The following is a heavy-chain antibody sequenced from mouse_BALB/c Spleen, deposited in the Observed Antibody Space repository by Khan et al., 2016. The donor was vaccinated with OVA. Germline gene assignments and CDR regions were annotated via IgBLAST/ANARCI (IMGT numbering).Heavy chain of an antibody. J-gene: IGHJ3*01. Sequence: EVELVESGGDLVKPGGSLKLSCAASGFTFSSYSMSWVRQTPDKRLEWVASISSGGNYTYYPDLVKGRFTISRDNAKNALYLEMGSMKSEDTAMYYCASHLTGSFAYWGRGTLVAVS. CDR3: ASHLTGSFAY. V-gene: IGHV5-6*01. D-gene: IGHD4-1*01. CDR2: ISSGGNYT. CDR1: GFTFSSYS.